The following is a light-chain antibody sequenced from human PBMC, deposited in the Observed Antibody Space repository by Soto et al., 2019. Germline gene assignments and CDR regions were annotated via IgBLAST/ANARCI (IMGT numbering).Light chain of an antibody. CDR2: GAS. CDR3: QQSSDWPPIT. CDR1: QSVSSN. J-gene: IGKJ5*01. Sequence: EIVMTQSPATLSVSPGERATLSCRASQSVSSNLAWYQQKPGQAPRLLIYGASTRATGVPARFSGSGSGTEFTLTIDSLQSEDVAVYYCQQSSDWPPITFGRGTRLEIK. V-gene: IGKV3-15*01.